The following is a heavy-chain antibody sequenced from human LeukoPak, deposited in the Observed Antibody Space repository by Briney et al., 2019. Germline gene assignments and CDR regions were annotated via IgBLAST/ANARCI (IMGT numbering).Heavy chain of an antibody. CDR3: AREVVPAAHFDY. Sequence: GGSLRLSCAASGFTFSSYWMHWVRQTPGKGLVWVSHINTDGSSTRYADSVKGRFTISRDNAKNSLYLQMNSLRAEDTAVYYCAREVVPAAHFDYWGQGTLVTVSS. CDR1: GFTFSSYW. D-gene: IGHD2-2*01. J-gene: IGHJ4*02. V-gene: IGHV3-74*01. CDR2: INTDGSST.